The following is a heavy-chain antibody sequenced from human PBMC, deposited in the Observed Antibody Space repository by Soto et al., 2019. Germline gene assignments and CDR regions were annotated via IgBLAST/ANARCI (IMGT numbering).Heavy chain of an antibody. CDR1: GGSISSYY. CDR2: IYYSGST. J-gene: IGHJ4*02. D-gene: IGHD5-12*01. CDR3: AGTVNIVVPFDY. V-gene: IGHV4-59*08. Sequence: SETLSLTCTVSGGSISSYYWSWIRQPPGKGLEWIGYIYYSGSTNYNPSLKSRVTISVDTSKNQFSLKLSSVTAADTAVYYCAGTVNIVVPFDYWGQGTLVTVSS.